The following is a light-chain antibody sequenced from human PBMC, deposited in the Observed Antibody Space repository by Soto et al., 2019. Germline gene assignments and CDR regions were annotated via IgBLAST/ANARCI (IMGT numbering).Light chain of an antibody. CDR3: HKYNHAPT. CDR2: ATS. Sequence: DIQLTQSPSSLSASVGDRFTITCRASQALSSYLAWYQQKPGKVPELLIYATSTLQSGAPSRFSGSGSGTDFTLTISSLKTEDVATYYCHKYNHAPTFGGGTKVEIK. V-gene: IGKV1-27*01. CDR1: QALSSY. J-gene: IGKJ4*01.